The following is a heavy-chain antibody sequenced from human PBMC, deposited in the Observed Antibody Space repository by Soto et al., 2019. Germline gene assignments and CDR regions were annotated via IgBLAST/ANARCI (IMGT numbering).Heavy chain of an antibody. D-gene: IGHD3-10*01. CDR2: INHSGST. Sequence: PSETLSLTCTVSGGSISSGDYYWSWIRQPPGKGLEWIGEINHSGSTNYNPSLKSRVTISVDTSKNQFSLKLSSVTAADTAVYYCARGLRPSYYYYGSGSLDYWGQGTLVTVSS. CDR1: GGSISSGDYY. CDR3: ARGLRPSYYYYGSGSLDY. V-gene: IGHV4-39*07. J-gene: IGHJ4*02.